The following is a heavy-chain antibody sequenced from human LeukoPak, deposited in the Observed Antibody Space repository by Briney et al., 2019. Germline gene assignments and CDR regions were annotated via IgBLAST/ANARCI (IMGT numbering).Heavy chain of an antibody. V-gene: IGHV1-18*01. CDR2: INPYNINT. Sequence: GASVKVSCKASGYTFSNYGVNWVRQAPGQGLEWMGWINPYNINTLYSARFQGRVIMTRDTSTSTVYMELRGLRSDDTAVYFCAREDRNAFDIWGQGTMITVSS. CDR3: AREDRNAFDI. CDR1: GYTFSNYG. J-gene: IGHJ3*02. D-gene: IGHD1-14*01.